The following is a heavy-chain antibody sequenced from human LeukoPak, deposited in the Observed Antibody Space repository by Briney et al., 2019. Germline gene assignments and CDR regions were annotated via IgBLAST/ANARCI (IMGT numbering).Heavy chain of an antibody. Sequence: GGSLRLSCAASGFTFSDFGMHWVRKAPGKGLEWVAVIWYHGNEIHYVDSVKGRFTISRDNFRNTLYLQMSSLRAEDSAAYYCVRGSGGNGYGYWGDNWGQGTLVTVSS. V-gene: IGHV3-33*01. CDR1: GFTFSDFG. J-gene: IGHJ4*02. CDR2: IWYHGNEI. D-gene: IGHD5-12*01. CDR3: VRGSGGNGYGYWGDN.